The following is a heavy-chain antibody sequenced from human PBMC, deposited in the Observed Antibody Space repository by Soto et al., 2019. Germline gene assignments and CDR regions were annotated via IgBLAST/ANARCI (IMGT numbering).Heavy chain of an antibody. V-gene: IGHV1-18*01. CDR2: ISAYNGNT. Sequence: ASVKVSCKASGYTFTSYGISWVRQAPGQGLEWMGWISAYNGNTNYAQKLQGRVTMTTDTSTSTAYMELRSLRSDDTAVYYCARDSAYTYYDFWSGYFSFDYWGQ. CDR1: GYTFTSYG. J-gene: IGHJ4*02. CDR3: ARDSAYTYYDFWSGYFSFDY. D-gene: IGHD3-3*01.